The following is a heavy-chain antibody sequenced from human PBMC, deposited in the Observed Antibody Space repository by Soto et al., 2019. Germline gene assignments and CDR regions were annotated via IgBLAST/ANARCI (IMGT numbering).Heavy chain of an antibody. V-gene: IGHV1-69*01. Sequence: QVQLVQSGAEVKKPGSSVKVSCKASGGTFSSYAISWVRQAPGQGLEWMGGIIPIFGTANYAQKFQGRVTITADESTSTAYMELSSLRSEDTAVYYCARDQVTGRIAVAGFCGMDVWGQGTTVTVSS. J-gene: IGHJ6*02. CDR2: IIPIFGTA. CDR1: GGTFSSYA. CDR3: ARDQVTGRIAVAGFCGMDV. D-gene: IGHD6-19*01.